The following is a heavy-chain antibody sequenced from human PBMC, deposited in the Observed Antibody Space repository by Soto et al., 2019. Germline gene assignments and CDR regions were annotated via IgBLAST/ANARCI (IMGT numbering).Heavy chain of an antibody. J-gene: IGHJ5*02. CDR3: AQRFVRITIFGVAQGGWFDP. CDR1: GGTFSSYA. D-gene: IGHD3-3*01. Sequence: SVKVSCKASGGTFSSYAISWVRQAPGRGLEWMGGIIPIFGTANYAQKFQGRVTITADKSTSTAYMELSSLRSEDTAVYYCAQRFVRITIFGVAQGGWFDPWGQGTLVTVSS. V-gene: IGHV1-69*06. CDR2: IIPIFGTA.